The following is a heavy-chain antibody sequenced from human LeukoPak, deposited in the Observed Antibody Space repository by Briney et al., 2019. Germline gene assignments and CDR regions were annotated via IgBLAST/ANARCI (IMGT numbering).Heavy chain of an antibody. Sequence: SETPSLTCAVYGVSFSGYYWSWIRQPPGKGLEWIGEINHSGSTNYNPSLKSRVTISVDTSKNQFSLKLSSVTAADTAVYYCARGLTMVRGVMDVWGKGTTVTVSS. V-gene: IGHV4-34*01. CDR3: ARGLTMVRGVMDV. CDR2: INHSGST. CDR1: GVSFSGYY. D-gene: IGHD3-10*01. J-gene: IGHJ6*04.